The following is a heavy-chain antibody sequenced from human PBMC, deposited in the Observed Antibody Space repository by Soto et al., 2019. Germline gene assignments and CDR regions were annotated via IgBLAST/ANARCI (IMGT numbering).Heavy chain of an antibody. Sequence: PSETLSLTCTVSGGSISSSSYYWGWIRQPPGKGLERIGSIYYSGSTYYNPSLKSRVTISVDTSKNQFSLKLSSVTAADTAVYYCARSGYSSGWILDYYYYYGMDVWGQGTTVTVSS. CDR3: ARSGYSSGWILDYYYYYGMDV. CDR1: GGSISSSSYY. J-gene: IGHJ6*02. D-gene: IGHD6-19*01. CDR2: IYYSGST. V-gene: IGHV4-39*01.